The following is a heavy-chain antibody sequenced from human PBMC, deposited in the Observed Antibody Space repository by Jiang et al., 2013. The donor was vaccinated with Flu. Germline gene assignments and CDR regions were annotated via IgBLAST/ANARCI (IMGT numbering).Heavy chain of an antibody. J-gene: IGHJ4*02. Sequence: GSVEGRFTIFRDNAKNSLWLQMSSLRTEDTAVYYCTRDLVRDIIMIPATYFDSWGQGTLVTVSS. CDR3: TRDLVRDIIMIPATYFDS. D-gene: IGHD2-2*01. V-gene: IGHV3-7*03.